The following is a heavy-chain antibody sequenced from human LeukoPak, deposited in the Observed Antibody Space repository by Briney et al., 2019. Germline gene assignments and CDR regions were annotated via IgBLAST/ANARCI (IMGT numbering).Heavy chain of an antibody. CDR3: ARLDSSGYWYY. J-gene: IGHJ4*02. V-gene: IGHV4-30-4*01. CDR1: GGSISSGDYY. Sequence: SETLSLTCTVSGGSISSGDYYWSWIRQPPGKGLEWIGYIYYSGSTYYNPSLKSRVTISVDTSKNQFSLKLSSVTAADTAVYYCARLDSSGYWYYWGQGTLVTVSS. D-gene: IGHD3-22*01. CDR2: IYYSGST.